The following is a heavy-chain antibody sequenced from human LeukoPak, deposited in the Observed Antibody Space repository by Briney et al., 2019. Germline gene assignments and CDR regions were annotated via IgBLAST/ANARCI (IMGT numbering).Heavy chain of an antibody. D-gene: IGHD1-26*01. V-gene: IGHV3-9*01. J-gene: IGHJ5*02. Sequence: GGSLRLSCAASGFTFGDYAMHWVRQVPGKGLEWVSGISWNSGSKGYADSVKGRFTISRDNAKNSLYLQMNSLRAEDTAVYYCARDRRVVGATTRWFDPWGQGTLVTVSS. CDR1: GFTFGDYA. CDR3: ARDRRVVGATTRWFDP. CDR2: ISWNSGSK.